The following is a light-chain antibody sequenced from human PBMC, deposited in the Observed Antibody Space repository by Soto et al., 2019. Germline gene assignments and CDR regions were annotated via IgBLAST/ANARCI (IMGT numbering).Light chain of an antibody. CDR3: QKYNNWPLT. CDR2: GAS. J-gene: IGKJ5*01. Sequence: EIVLTQSPATLSLSPGEGATLSCRASQSVSRYLAWYQQKPGQAPRILIYGASTRATGIPDRFSGSGSGTELTLTISRLQSEDFAVYYCQKYNNWPLTCGQGTRLEIK. CDR1: QSVSRY. V-gene: IGKV3-15*01.